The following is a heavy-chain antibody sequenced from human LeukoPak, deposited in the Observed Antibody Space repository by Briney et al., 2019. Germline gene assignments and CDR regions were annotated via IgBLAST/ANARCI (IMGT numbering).Heavy chain of an antibody. J-gene: IGHJ3*02. CDR3: AKDISGYGAFDI. CDR2: IGGSGGST. V-gene: IGHV3-23*01. Sequence: QSGGSLRLSCAASGFTFSSYAMSWVRQAPGKGLEWVSAIGGSGGSTYYADSVKGRFTISRDNSKNTLYLQMNSLRAEDTAVYYCAKDISGYGAFDIWGQGTMVTVSS. D-gene: IGHD3-22*01. CDR1: GFTFSSYA.